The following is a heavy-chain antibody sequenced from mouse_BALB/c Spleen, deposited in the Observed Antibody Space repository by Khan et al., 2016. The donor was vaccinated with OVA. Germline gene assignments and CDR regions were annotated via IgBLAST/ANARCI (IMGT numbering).Heavy chain of an antibody. D-gene: IGHD2-2*01. CDR1: GYTFNSYY. CDR2: INPNNGDA. Sequence: QVQLQQSGAELVKPGASVKLSCKASGYTFNSYYMYWVKQRPGQGLEWIGEINPNNGDANFNEKFKNKATLTVDKSSNTAFMKISSLTSEDSSVYYCTRSGYGSFAYWGQVTLVTVSA. J-gene: IGHJ3*01. CDR3: TRSGYGSFAY. V-gene: IGHV1S81*02.